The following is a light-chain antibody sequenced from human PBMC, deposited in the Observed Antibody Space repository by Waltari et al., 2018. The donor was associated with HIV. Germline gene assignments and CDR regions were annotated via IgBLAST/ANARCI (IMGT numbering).Light chain of an antibody. CDR3: AAWDDSLNVVV. V-gene: IGLV1-36*01. CDR1: RSNIGVTA. CDR2: YSD. Sequence: QSVLTQTPSVSEGPGQEVIISCSGRRSNIGVTAVTWYQHPPGTPPKLLVFYSDVFASGVSDRFSGSRSGTSASLAITGLQSDDEGVYYCAAWDDSLNVVVFGGGTKLSVL. J-gene: IGLJ2*01.